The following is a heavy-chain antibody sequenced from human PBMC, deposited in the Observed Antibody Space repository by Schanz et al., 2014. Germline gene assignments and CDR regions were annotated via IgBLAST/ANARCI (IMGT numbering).Heavy chain of an antibody. V-gene: IGHV4-34*01. Sequence: QVQLQQWGAGLLKPSETLSLTCAVSGGSFSGYYWSWIRQPPDTGLEWIGEINQSGDTNYNPSLKSRFTIPVDTPNNQFPLNLRSGTAADTAVYYCARLYCSTPGCYVSPNGFAKDYWGQGTLVTVSS. J-gene: IGHJ4*02. CDR2: INQSGDT. CDR1: GGSFSGYY. CDR3: ARLYCSTPGCYVSPNGFAKDY. D-gene: IGHD2-2*01.